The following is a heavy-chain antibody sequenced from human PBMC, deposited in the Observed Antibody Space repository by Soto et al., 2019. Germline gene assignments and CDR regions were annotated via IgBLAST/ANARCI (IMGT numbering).Heavy chain of an antibody. J-gene: IGHJ2*01. D-gene: IGHD6-19*01. V-gene: IGHV4-34*01. CDR1: GGSFSRYF. CDR3: ARLASGWQYYYFDF. Sequence: QVQLQQWGAGLLKPSETLSLTCAVYGGSFSRYFWSWIRQPPGKGLEWIGEINHSGSTNYNPSLTRRATLSVDTSNNQVSLKLTSVTAADTAVYYCARLASGWQYYYFDFWGRGTPVTVSS. CDR2: INHSGST.